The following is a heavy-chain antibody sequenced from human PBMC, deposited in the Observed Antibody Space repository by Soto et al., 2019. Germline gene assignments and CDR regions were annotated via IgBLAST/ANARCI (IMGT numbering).Heavy chain of an antibody. Sequence: PSETLPLTCTVSGDCLGTYCWNWHQQPPGKGLEWIGYIYSSGSTSYNPSLKSRVTISVDTSKNQFSLKLTSATAADTAVYYCARGGWGPGYWGQGIQVTVSS. CDR3: ARGGWGPGY. CDR1: GDCLGTYC. J-gene: IGHJ4*02. CDR2: IYSSGST. D-gene: IGHD3-16*01. V-gene: IGHV4-59*01.